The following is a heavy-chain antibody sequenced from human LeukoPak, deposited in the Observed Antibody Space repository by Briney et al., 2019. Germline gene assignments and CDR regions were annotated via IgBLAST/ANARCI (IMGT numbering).Heavy chain of an antibody. Sequence: GGSLRLSCAASGFTFSSYWMSWVRQAPGKGLEWVANIKQDGSEKYYVDSVKGRFTISRDNAKNSLYLQMNSLRAEDTAVYYCARENGANLDTAMVPLFDYWGQGTLVTVSS. CDR1: GFTFSSYW. V-gene: IGHV3-7*01. J-gene: IGHJ4*02. D-gene: IGHD5-18*01. CDR2: IKQDGSEK. CDR3: ARENGANLDTAMVPLFDY.